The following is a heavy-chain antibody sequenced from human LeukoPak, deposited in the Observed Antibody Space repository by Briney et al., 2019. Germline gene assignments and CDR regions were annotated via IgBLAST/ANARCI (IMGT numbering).Heavy chain of an antibody. V-gene: IGHV4-59*01. Sequence: TSSETLSLTCTVSGGSISSYYWSWIRQPPGKGLEWIGYIYYSGSTNYNPSLKSRVTISVDTSKNQFSLKLSSVTAVDTAVYYCARQGQWLADDRRWFDPWGQGTLVTVSS. J-gene: IGHJ5*02. CDR3: ARQGQWLADDRRWFDP. CDR1: GGSISSYY. CDR2: IYYSGST. D-gene: IGHD6-19*01.